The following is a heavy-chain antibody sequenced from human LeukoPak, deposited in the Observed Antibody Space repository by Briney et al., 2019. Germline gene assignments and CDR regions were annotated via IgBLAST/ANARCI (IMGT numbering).Heavy chain of an antibody. V-gene: IGHV4-59*01. CDR3: ARVLGYDSHGMDV. CDR2: IYYSGST. Sequence: SETLSLTCTVSGGSISSYYWSWIRQPPGKGLEWIGYIYYSGSTNYNPSLKSRVTISVDTSKNQFSLKLSSVTAADTAVYYCARVLGYDSHGMDVWGQGTTVTVSS. CDR1: GGSISSYY. J-gene: IGHJ6*02.